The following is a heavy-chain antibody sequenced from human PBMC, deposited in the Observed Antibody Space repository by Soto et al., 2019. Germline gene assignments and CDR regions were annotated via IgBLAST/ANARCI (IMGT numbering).Heavy chain of an antibody. CDR3: ARDLALGATTGGDDAFDI. Sequence: QVQLVQSGAEVKKPGSSVKVSCKASGGTFSSYAISWVRQAPGQGLEWMGGIIPIFGTANYAQKFQGRVTITADESTSTAYRELSSLRSEDTAVYYCARDLALGATTGGDDAFDIWGQGTMVTVSS. V-gene: IGHV1-69*01. D-gene: IGHD1-26*01. J-gene: IGHJ3*02. CDR2: IIPIFGTA. CDR1: GGTFSSYA.